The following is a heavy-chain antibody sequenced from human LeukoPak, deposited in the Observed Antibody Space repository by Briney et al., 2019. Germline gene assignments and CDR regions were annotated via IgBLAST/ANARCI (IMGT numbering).Heavy chain of an antibody. D-gene: IGHD5-12*01. CDR1: GYTFTNHW. J-gene: IGHJ4*02. V-gene: IGHV5-10-1*01. CDR3: ASAAGSDSGYDYFDY. Sequence: GESLKISCKGSGYTFTNHWISWVRQMPGKGLEWMGKIDPSDSYTNYSPSFQGHVTISADKSISTAYLQWSSLKASDTAMYYCASAAGSDSGYDYFDYWGQGTLVTVSS. CDR2: IDPSDSYT.